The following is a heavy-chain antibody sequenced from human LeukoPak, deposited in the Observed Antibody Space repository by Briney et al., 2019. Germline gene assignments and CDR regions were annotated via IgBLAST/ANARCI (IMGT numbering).Heavy chain of an antibody. V-gene: IGHV3-23*01. J-gene: IGHJ4*02. CDR2: ISTDGRTT. Sequence: PGGSLRLSCAASGFTFSSYSMTWVRQAPGKGLEWVSAISTDGRTTHYADFVEGRFSFSRDNSASTVYLQMNSLRAEDTGVYYCANQRVLVVGENDCWGQGTQVSVSS. CDR3: ANQRVLVVGENDC. CDR1: GFTFSSYS. D-gene: IGHD3-16*02.